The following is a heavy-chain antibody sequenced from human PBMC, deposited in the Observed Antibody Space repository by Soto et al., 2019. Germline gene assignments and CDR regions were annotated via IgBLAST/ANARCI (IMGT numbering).Heavy chain of an antibody. CDR3: AKASSVVVPAALDAFDI. Sequence: LSLTCAASGFTFSSYAMSWVRQAPGKGLEWVSAISGSGGSTYYADSVKGRFTISRDNSKNTLYLQMNSLRAEDTAVYYCAKASSVVVPAALDAFDIWGQGTMVTVSS. D-gene: IGHD2-2*01. V-gene: IGHV3-23*01. CDR2: ISGSGGST. J-gene: IGHJ3*02. CDR1: GFTFSSYA.